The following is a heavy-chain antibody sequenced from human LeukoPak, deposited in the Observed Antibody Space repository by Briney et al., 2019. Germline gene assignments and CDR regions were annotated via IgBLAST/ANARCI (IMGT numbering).Heavy chain of an antibody. V-gene: IGHV1-18*01. CDR3: ARLGGWAYRDYLQEAFDY. J-gene: IGHJ4*02. Sequence: ASVKVSCKASGYTFTNFGICWVRQAPGQGLEWMGWISPYNGNTNYAQKVQGRVTMTTDTSTSTVYMELRSLRSDDTAVYYCARLGGWAYRDYLQEAFDYWGQGTLVTVSS. CDR1: GYTFTNFG. CDR2: ISPYNGNT. D-gene: IGHD4-17*01.